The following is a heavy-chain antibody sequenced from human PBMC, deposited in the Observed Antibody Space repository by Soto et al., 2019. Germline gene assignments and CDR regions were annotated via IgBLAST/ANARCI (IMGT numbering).Heavy chain of an antibody. Sequence: PGGSLRLSCAAPECIFRGYGMHWVRQAPGKGLEWVAIIRFDGSNIKYADAVMGRFTISRDNSKNMLYLEMNSLRVEDTALYYCVRHLGDYGDNSGDYWGQGTLVTVSS. CDR2: IRFDGSNI. D-gene: IGHD4-17*01. J-gene: IGHJ4*02. CDR3: VRHLGDYGDNSGDY. CDR1: ECIFRGYG. V-gene: IGHV3-33*01.